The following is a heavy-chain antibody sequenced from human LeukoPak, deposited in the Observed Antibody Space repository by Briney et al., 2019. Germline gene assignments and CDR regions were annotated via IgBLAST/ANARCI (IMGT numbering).Heavy chain of an antibody. CDR3: AGIVLLEAAQFDS. J-gene: IGHJ4*02. Sequence: PSETLSLTCTVSGGSASIVGYWSWSRQHPGKGLEWICYMHKIWRTYYNLSLKSRLTISVVTSQSHFSLKLSSVTAADTAVYYCAGIVLLEAAQFDSWGQGTLVTVSS. CDR1: GGSASIVGY. CDR2: MHKIWRT. D-gene: IGHD2-15*01. V-gene: IGHV4-31*03.